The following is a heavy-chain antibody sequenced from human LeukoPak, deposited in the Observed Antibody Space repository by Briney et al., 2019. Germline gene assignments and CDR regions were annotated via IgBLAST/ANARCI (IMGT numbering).Heavy chain of an antibody. J-gene: IGHJ6*03. CDR3: ARVYRYSYGYWRGYYYYMDV. Sequence: GGSLRLSCAASGFTFSSYSMNWVRQAPGKGLEWVSYISSSSSTIYYADSVKGRFTISRDNAKNSLYLQMNSLRAEDTAVYYCARVYRYSYGYWRGYYYYMDVWGKGTTVTVPS. D-gene: IGHD5-18*01. CDR2: ISSSSSTI. CDR1: GFTFSSYS. V-gene: IGHV3-48*01.